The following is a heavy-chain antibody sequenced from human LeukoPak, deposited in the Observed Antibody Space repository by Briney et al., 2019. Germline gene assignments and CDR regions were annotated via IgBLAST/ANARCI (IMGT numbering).Heavy chain of an antibody. D-gene: IGHD3-10*01. Sequence: PGGSLRLSCVAPGFVFSDYWMNWVRQAPGKGLEWVATIKPDGSDKYYVDSVEGRFSISRDNTGRSLSLQMNSLRAEDTAVYFCATDSGSAWGQGSLVIVSS. CDR1: GFVFSDYW. CDR3: ATDSGSA. J-gene: IGHJ5*02. V-gene: IGHV3-7*01. CDR2: IKPDGSDK.